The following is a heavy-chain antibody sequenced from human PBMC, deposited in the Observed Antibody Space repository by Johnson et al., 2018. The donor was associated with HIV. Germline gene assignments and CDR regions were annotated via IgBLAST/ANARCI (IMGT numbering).Heavy chain of an antibody. J-gene: IGHJ3*02. V-gene: IGHV3-30-3*01. CDR1: GLPFSSYA. CDR2: ISYDGGDT. D-gene: IGHD6-13*01. Sequence: QVQLVESGGGLVQPGGSLRLSCAAPGLPFSSYAMHWVRQAPGKGLVWLAIISYDGGDTWYADSVKGRFTVSRDNAKNSLYLQMNSLRAEDTALYYCARDHLSSRGAFDIWGQGTMVTVSS. CDR3: ARDHLSSRGAFDI.